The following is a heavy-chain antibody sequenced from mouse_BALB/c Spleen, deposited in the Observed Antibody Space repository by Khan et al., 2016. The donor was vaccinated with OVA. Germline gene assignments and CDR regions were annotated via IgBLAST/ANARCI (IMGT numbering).Heavy chain of an antibody. CDR2: ISSGGST. CDR1: GFTFSSYA. V-gene: IGHV5-6-5*01. J-gene: IGHJ1*01. CDR3: ARDYYYGTGYFDV. D-gene: IGHD1-1*01. Sequence: EVELVESGGGLVKPGGSLKLSCAASGFTFSSYAMSWVRQTPEKRLEWVASISSGGSTYYPDSVKGRFTISRDNARNILYLQMSSLRSEDPAMYYCARDYYYGTGYFDVWGAGTTVTVSS.